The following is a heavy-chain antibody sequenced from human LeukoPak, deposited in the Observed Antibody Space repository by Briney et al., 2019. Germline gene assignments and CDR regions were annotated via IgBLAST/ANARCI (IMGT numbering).Heavy chain of an antibody. V-gene: IGHV3-48*04. CDR2: ISSSSKTI. J-gene: IGHJ4*02. CDR1: GFTFSSYS. D-gene: IGHD1-1*01. Sequence: PGGSLRLSCAASGFTFSSYSMNWVRQAPGKGLEWVSYISSSSKTIYYANSVKGRFTISRHNSKNTVYLQMNNLRAEDTAMYYCARVDTTLSYKLDYWGQGTLVTVSS. CDR3: ARVDTTLSYKLDY.